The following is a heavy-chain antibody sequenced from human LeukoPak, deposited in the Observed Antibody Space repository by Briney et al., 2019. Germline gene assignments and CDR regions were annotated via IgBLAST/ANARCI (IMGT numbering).Heavy chain of an antibody. CDR2: FDPEDGET. V-gene: IGHV1-24*01. CDR3: ATFPGYSYGYFDY. CDR1: GYTLTELS. J-gene: IGHJ4*02. D-gene: IGHD5-18*01. Sequence: ASVKVSCKVSGYTLTELSMHWVRQAPGKGLEGMGGFDPEDGETIYAQKFQGRVTMTEDTSTDTAYMELNSLRSEDTAVYYCATFPGYSYGYFDYWGQGTLVTVSS.